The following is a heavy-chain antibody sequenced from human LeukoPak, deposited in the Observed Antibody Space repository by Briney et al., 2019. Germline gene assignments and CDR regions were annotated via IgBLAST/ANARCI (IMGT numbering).Heavy chain of an antibody. CDR2: IRYDGSNK. Sequence: PGRSLRLSCAASGFTFSSYGMHWVRQAPGKGLEWVAFIRYDGSNKYYADSVKGRFTISRDNSKNTLYLQMNSLRAEDTAVYYCAKDYLAAAGIMFYFDYWGQGTLVTVSS. CDR3: AKDYLAAAGIMFYFDY. D-gene: IGHD6-13*01. CDR1: GFTFSSYG. J-gene: IGHJ4*02. V-gene: IGHV3-30*02.